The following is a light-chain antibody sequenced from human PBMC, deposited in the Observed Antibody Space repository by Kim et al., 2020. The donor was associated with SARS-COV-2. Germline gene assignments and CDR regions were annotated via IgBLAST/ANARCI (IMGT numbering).Light chain of an antibody. CDR1: RGHRAYV. J-gene: IGLJ3*02. Sequence: ASVKLTCTLSRGHRAYVIAWHQQRPGKGPRHLMKINSDGSHTKGDGIPDRFLGSSSGAERYLIISSLQSEDEADYYCQTWGTGNWVFGGGTQLTVL. V-gene: IGLV4-69*01. CDR3: QTWGTGNWV. CDR2: INSDGSH.